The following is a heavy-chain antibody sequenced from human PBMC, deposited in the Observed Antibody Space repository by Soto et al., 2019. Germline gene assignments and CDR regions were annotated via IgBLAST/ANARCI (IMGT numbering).Heavy chain of an antibody. V-gene: IGHV4-39*01. J-gene: IGHJ4*02. CDR2: IYYSGST. D-gene: IGHD3-22*01. CDR3: VGGRYYYDSSGKSGDFDY. CDR1: GGSISSSSYY. Sequence: QLQLQESGPGLVKPSETLSLTCTVSGGSISSSSYYWGWIRQPPGKGLEWIGSIYYSGSTYYNPSLKSRVTTSVDTSKNQFSLKLSSVTAADTAVYYCVGGRYYYDSSGKSGDFDYWGQGTLVTVSS.